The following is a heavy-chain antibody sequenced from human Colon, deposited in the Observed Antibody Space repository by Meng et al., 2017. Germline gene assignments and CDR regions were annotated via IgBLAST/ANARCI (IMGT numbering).Heavy chain of an antibody. D-gene: IGHD1-26*01. CDR1: GFTFSSFA. V-gene: IGHV3-23*01. CDR3: AKDPDTSAFDI. J-gene: IGHJ3*02. CDR2: ISNNGATT. Sequence: GGSLRLSCAASGFTFSSFAMSWVRQAPGKGLEWVSTISNNGATTYYADSVKGRFTISRDNSKNTLYLQMSSLRVDDTAVYYCAKDPDTSAFDIWGQGTRVTVSS.